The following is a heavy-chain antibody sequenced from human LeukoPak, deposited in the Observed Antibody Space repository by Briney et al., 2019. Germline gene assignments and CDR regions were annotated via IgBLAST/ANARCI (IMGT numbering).Heavy chain of an antibody. CDR3: ARGPPRSHYYYMDV. CDR2: IYYTGST. V-gene: IGHV4-59*12. Sequence: SETLSLTCTVSGGSISSYYWSWIRQPPGKGLEWIGYIYYTGSTNCNPSLKSRVTISVDTSKNQFSLKLSSVTAADTAVYYCARGPPRSHYYYMDVWGKGTTVTVSS. J-gene: IGHJ6*03. CDR1: GGSISSYY.